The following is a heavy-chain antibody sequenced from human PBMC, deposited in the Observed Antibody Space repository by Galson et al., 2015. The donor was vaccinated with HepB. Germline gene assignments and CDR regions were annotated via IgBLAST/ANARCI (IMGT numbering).Heavy chain of an antibody. CDR1: GYTFTSYG. CDR3: ARDVSVAGVLVVYAYGYYYMDV. CDR2: ISAYNGNT. J-gene: IGHJ6*03. V-gene: IGHV1-18*01. D-gene: IGHD2-8*02. Sequence: SVKVSCKASGYTFTSYGISWVRQAPGQGLEWMGWISAYNGNTNYAQKLQGRVTMTTDTSTSTAYMELRSLRSDDTAVYYCARDVSVAGVLVVYAYGYYYMDVWGKGTTVTVSS.